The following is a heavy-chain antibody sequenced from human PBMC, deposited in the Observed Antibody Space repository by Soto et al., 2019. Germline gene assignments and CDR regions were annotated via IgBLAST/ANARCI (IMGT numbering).Heavy chain of an antibody. V-gene: IGHV3-64*04. CDR3: AKAPTIVVVVAATSSFDY. D-gene: IGHD2-15*01. CDR2: ISGNGGST. J-gene: IGHJ4*02. CDR1: GFTFSSYA. Sequence: GGSLRLSCSASGFTFSSYAMHWVRQAPGKGLEYVSAISGNGGSTYYADSVKGRFTISRDNSKNTLYLQMNSLRAEDTAVYYCAKAPTIVVVVAATSSFDYWGQGTLVTVSS.